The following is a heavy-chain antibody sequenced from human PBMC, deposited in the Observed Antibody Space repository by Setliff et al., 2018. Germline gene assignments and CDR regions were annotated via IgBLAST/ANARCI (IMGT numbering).Heavy chain of an antibody. Sequence: GASVKVSCKASGGTFSSYAISWVRQAPGQGLEWMGGIIPIFGTANYAQKFQGRVTITTDESTSTAYMELSSLRSEDTAVYYCAKDLSDILTGYYIYYGMDVWGQGTTVTVSS. D-gene: IGHD3-9*01. V-gene: IGHV1-69*05. CDR3: AKDLSDILTGYYIYYGMDV. J-gene: IGHJ6*02. CDR2: IIPIFGTA. CDR1: GGTFSSYA.